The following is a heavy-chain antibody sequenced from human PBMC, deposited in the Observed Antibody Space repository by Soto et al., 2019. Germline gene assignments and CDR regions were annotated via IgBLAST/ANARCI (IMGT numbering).Heavy chain of an antibody. D-gene: IGHD6-19*01. CDR1: GVSISSSSYY. CDR3: APLMYSSGWYYFDY. J-gene: IGHJ4*02. V-gene: IGHV4-39*01. CDR2: IYYSGST. Sequence: PSETLSLTCTVSGVSISSSSYYWGWIRQPPGKGLEWIGSIYYSGSTYYNPSLKSRVTISVDTSKNQFSLKLSSVTAADTAVYYCAPLMYSSGWYYFDYWGKGTLVTVSS.